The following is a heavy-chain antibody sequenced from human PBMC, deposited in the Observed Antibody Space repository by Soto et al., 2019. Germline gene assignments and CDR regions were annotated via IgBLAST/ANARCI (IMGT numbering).Heavy chain of an antibody. V-gene: IGHV4-39*01. CDR3: AIQGGSGYDFFDY. J-gene: IGHJ4*02. D-gene: IGHD5-12*01. Sequence: SETLSLTCTVSGGSISSSSYYWGWIRQPPGKGLEWIGSIYYSGSTYYNPSLKSRVTISVDTSKNQFSLKLSSVTAADTAVYYCAIQGGSGYDFFDYWGQGTLVTVSS. CDR1: GGSISSSSYY. CDR2: IYYSGST.